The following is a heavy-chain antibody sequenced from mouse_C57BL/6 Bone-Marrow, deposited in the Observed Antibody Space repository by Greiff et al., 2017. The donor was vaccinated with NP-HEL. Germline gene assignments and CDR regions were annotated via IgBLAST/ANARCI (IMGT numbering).Heavy chain of an antibody. D-gene: IGHD2-2*01. J-gene: IGHJ2*01. CDR2: IDPENGDT. V-gene: IGHV14-4*01. CDR3: TTGEWLPYYFDY. CDR1: GFNFTDDY. Sequence: EVQLQQSGAELVRPGASVKLSCTASGFNFTDDYMHWVKQRPEQGLEWIGWIDPENGDTEYAPKFQGKATITADTSSNTAYLQLSSLTSEDTAVYYCTTGEWLPYYFDYWGQGTTLTVSS.